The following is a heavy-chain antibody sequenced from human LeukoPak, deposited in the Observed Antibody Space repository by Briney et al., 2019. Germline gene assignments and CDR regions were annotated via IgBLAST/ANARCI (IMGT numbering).Heavy chain of an antibody. V-gene: IGHV3-48*03. D-gene: IGHD5-18*01. CDR1: GFTFSGYE. Sequence: GGSLRLSCAASGFTFSGYEMNWVRQAPGKGLEWVSYISSSGSTIYYADSVKGRFTISRDNAKNSLYLQMNSLRAEDTAVYYCARERGYSYGKIDYWGQGTLVTVSS. CDR2: ISSSGSTI. J-gene: IGHJ4*02. CDR3: ARERGYSYGKIDY.